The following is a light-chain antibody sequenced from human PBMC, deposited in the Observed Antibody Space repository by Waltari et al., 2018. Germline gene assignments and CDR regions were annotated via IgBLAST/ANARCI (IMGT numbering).Light chain of an antibody. CDR1: QSIRKY. J-gene: IGKJ5*01. CDR2: AAT. CDR3: QQSYIMPTT. V-gene: IGKV1-39*01. Sequence: DIQMTKPSSSMSASVGERVTITCRASQSIRKYLNWYQQKPGKAPKLLIYAATNLQSGVPSRFSGSGSGTDFTLTMSSLQTEDFATYYCQQSYIMPTTFGQGTRLEIK.